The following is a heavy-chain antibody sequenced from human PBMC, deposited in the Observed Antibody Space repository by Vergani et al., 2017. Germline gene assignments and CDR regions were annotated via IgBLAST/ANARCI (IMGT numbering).Heavy chain of an antibody. D-gene: IGHD3-9*01. V-gene: IGHV5-51*03. CDR1: GYSFTSYW. CDR2: IYPGDSDT. CDR3: ARLGGYFDWVSYQPHYYYYYMDV. J-gene: IGHJ6*03. Sequence: EVQLVQSGAEVKKPGESLKISCKCSGYSFTSYWIGWVRQMPGKGLEWMGTIYPGDSDTRYSPSFQGQVTISADKSISTAYLQWSSLKASDTAMYYCARLGGYFDWVSYQPHYYYYYMDVWGKGTTVTVSS.